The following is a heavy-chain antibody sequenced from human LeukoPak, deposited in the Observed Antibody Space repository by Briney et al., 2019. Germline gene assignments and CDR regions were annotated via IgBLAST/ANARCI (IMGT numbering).Heavy chain of an antibody. CDR3: ARDLGSYPFDY. V-gene: IGHV1-2*06. J-gene: IGHJ4*02. CDR1: GYTFTGYY. Sequence: AXXKVSCKASGYTFTGYYMRWVRQAPGQGLEWMGRINPNSGGTNYAQKFQGRVTMTRDTSISTAYMELSRLRSDDTAVYYCARDLGSYPFDYWGQGTLVTVSS. CDR2: INPNSGGT. D-gene: IGHD1-26*01.